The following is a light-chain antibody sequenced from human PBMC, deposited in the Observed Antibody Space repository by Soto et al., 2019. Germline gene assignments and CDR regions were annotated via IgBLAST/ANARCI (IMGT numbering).Light chain of an antibody. J-gene: IGKJ1*01. CDR1: QSVSSSY. V-gene: IGKV3-20*01. CDR2: GAS. CDR3: QQYASSSWT. Sequence: PGVVSVCRGERDTHSCRASQSVSSSYLAWYQQKPGQAPRLLIYGASSRATGIPDRFSGSGSGTDFTITITRLEPEHFAPSYCQQYASSSWTFGQGTKVDIK.